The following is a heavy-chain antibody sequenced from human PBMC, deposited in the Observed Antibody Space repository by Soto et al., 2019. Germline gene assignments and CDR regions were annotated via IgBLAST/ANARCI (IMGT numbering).Heavy chain of an antibody. V-gene: IGHV2-5*02. CDR1: GVSLTNYGVG. CDR2: VYWDDDK. CDR3: AHTSLRAGPRFDS. J-gene: IGHJ4*02. Sequence: QITLKDSGPTLVKPTQTLTLTCTFSGVSLTNYGVGVAWIRQPPGKALEFLALVYWDDDKRFSPSLRTRRTITKDTSQNQVSLSLTTVHPVDTAPYFCAHTSLRAGPRFDSWGQGTLVAVSS. D-gene: IGHD6-13*01.